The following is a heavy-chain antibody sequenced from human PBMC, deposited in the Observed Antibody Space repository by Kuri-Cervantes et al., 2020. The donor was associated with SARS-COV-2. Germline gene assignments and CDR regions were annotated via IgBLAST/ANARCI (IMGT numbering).Heavy chain of an antibody. J-gene: IGHJ3*02. CDR3: ARHYDFWSGTHAFDI. CDR1: GFTVSSNY. CDR2: IYSGGST. Sequence: GGSLRLSCAASGFTVSSNYMSWVRQAPGKGLEWVSVIYSGGSTYYADSVKGRFTISRDNSKNTLYLQMNSLRAEDTAVYYCARHYDFWSGTHAFDIWGQGTMVTVSS. D-gene: IGHD3-3*01. V-gene: IGHV3-66*02.